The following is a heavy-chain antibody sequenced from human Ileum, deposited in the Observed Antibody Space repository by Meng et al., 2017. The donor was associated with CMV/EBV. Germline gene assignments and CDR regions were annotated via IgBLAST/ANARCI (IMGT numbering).Heavy chain of an antibody. V-gene: IGHV4-61*08. J-gene: IGHJ4*02. D-gene: IGHD3-16*01. CDR2: IAYSGST. CDR1: GVSVNSRDSY. Sequence: SETLSLTCTGSGVSVNSRDSYWSWIRRPPGKEMEWMGYIAYSGSTNYNPSLKSRVTMSLDTSKTQVSLRLNSVTAADTAVYYCAWGPNMFYFDSWAQGTLVTVSS. CDR3: AWGPNMFYFDS.